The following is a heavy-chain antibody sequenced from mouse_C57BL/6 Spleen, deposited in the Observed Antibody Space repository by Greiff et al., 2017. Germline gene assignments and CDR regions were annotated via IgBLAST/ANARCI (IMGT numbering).Heavy chain of an antibody. V-gene: IGHV5-9-1*02. Sequence: EVKLVESGEGLVKPGGSLKLSCAASGFTFSSYAMSWVRQTPEKRLEWVAYISSGGDYIYYADTVKGRFTISRDNARNTLYLQMSILKSEDTAMYYCTRERYYGSEGDWYFDVWGTGTTVTVSS. J-gene: IGHJ1*03. D-gene: IGHD1-1*01. CDR3: TRERYYGSEGDWYFDV. CDR2: ISSGGDYI. CDR1: GFTFSSYA.